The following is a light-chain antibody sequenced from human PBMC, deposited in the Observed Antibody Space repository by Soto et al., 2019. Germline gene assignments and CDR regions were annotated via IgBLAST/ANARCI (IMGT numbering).Light chain of an antibody. J-gene: IGKJ1*01. CDR1: QSISPW. V-gene: IGKV1-5*03. CDR2: KAS. CDR3: QQYATYWT. Sequence: DIQMTQSPSTLSASLRDRVTITCRASQSISPWLAWYQQIPGEAPKLLIYKASSLESWVPSRFSGSGSGTEFTLTISSLQPDDVATYYCQQYATYWTFGQGTKVDIK.